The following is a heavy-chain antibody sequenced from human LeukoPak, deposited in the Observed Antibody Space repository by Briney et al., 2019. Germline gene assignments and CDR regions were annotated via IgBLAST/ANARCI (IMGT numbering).Heavy chain of an antibody. J-gene: IGHJ2*01. V-gene: IGHV3-9*01. CDR2: ISWNSGSI. Sequence: PGGSLRLSCAASGFTFDDYAMHWVRQAPGKGLEWVSGISWNSGSIGYADSVKGRFTISRDNAKNSLYLQMNSLRAGDTALYYCAKDGQSMVRDFDLWGRGTLVTVSS. CDR1: GFTFDDYA. CDR3: AKDGQSMVRDFDL. D-gene: IGHD3-10*01.